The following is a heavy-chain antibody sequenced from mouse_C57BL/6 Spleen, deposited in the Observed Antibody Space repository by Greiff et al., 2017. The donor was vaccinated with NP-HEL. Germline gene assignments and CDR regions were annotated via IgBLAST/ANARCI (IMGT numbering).Heavy chain of an antibody. CDR2: IDPETGGT. CDR1: GYTFTDYE. D-gene: IGHD1-1*01. CDR3: TKYYGTPFAY. V-gene: IGHV1-15*01. J-gene: IGHJ3*01. Sequence: VQLQQSGAELVRPGASVTLSCKASGYTFTDYEMHWVKQTPVHGLEWIGAIDPETGGTAYNQKFKGKAILTADTSSSTAYMELRSLTSEDSAVYYCTKYYGTPFAYWGQGTLVTVSA.